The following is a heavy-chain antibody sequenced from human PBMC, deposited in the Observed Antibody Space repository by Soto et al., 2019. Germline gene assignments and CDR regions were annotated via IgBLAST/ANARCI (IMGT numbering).Heavy chain of an antibody. Sequence: SVKVSCKASGGTFSSYAISWVRQAPGQGIEWMGGIIPIFGTANYAQKFQGRVTITADESTSTAYMELSSLRSEDTAVYYCARSRPRQNYYFYYGMDVWGQGTTVTVPS. J-gene: IGHJ6*02. CDR2: IIPIFGTA. CDR1: GGTFSSYA. V-gene: IGHV1-69*13. CDR3: ARSRPRQNYYFYYGMDV.